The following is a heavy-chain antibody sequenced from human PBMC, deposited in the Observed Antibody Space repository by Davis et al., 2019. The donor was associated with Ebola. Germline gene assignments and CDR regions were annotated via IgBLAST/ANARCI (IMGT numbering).Heavy chain of an antibody. CDR2: IYPGDSDT. Sequence: KVSCKGSGYSFTSYWIGWVRQMPGKGLEWMGNIYPGDSDTRYSPSFQGQVTISADKSISTAYLQWSSLKASDTAMYYCARHYCSGGSCYSGGYYYYYDMDVWGQGTTVTVSS. CDR1: GYSFTSYW. D-gene: IGHD2-15*01. CDR3: ARHYCSGGSCYSGGYYYYYDMDV. V-gene: IGHV5-51*01. J-gene: IGHJ6*02.